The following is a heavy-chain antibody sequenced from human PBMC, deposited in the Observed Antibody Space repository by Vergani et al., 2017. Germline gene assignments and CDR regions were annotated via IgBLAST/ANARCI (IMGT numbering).Heavy chain of an antibody. J-gene: IGHJ4*02. V-gene: IGHV1-46*01. CDR2: INPSGGST. D-gene: IGHD3-10*01. CDR1: GYSFTSYY. Sequence: VQLVQSGAEVKKPGESLKISCKGSGYSFTSYYMHWVRQAPGQGLEWMGIINPSGGSTSYAQKFQGRVTMTRDTSTSTVYMELSSLRSEDTAVYYCARDGSGSDYWGQGTLVTVSS. CDR3: ARDGSGSDY.